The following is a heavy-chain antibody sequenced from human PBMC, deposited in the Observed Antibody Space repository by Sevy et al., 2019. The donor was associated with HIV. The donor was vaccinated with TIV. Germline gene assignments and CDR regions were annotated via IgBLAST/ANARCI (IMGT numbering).Heavy chain of an antibody. Sequence: GGSLRRSCAASGFTFISFTMNWVRQAPGKGLEWVSSISNSPSYIYYADSVKGRFTISKINAKNSLYLQMDSLRAEDTAAYYCARRPDLGEVIPTGVMDVWGQGTTVTVSS. V-gene: IGHV3-21*04. CDR2: ISNSPSYI. CDR3: ARRPDLGEVIPTGVMDV. CDR1: GFTFISFT. J-gene: IGHJ6*02. D-gene: IGHD3-3*01.